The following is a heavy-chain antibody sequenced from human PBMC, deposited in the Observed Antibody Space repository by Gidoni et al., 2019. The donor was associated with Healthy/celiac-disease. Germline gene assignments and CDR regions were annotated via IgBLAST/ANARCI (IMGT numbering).Heavy chain of an antibody. V-gene: IGHV4-30-4*01. Sequence: QVQLQESGPGLVKPSQTLSLTCPVPGGPISSADHYWSWIRQPPGKGLEWIGYIYYSGSTYYNPSLKIRVTISVDTSKNQFSLKLSSVTAAYTAVYYCARVGYCSSTSCPGAIDVWGKGTTVTVSS. CDR2: IYYSGST. J-gene: IGHJ6*04. D-gene: IGHD2-2*01. CDR3: ARVGYCSSTSCPGAIDV. CDR1: GGPISSADHY.